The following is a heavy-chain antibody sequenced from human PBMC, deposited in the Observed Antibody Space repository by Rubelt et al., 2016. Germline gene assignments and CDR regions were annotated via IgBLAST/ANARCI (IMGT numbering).Heavy chain of an antibody. D-gene: IGHD2-8*01. J-gene: IGHJ5*02. CDR1: GGSISSYY. Sequence: QVQLQESGPGLVKPSETLSLTCTVSGGSISSYYWSWIRQPPGKGLEWIAYIYYSGSTNYNPSLKSRVTISVDTSKNQFALKVKSATAADTALYYCARYANEDVDFRFDPWGQGTLVTVSS. CDR3: ARYANEDVDFRFDP. V-gene: IGHV4-59*12. CDR2: IYYSGST.